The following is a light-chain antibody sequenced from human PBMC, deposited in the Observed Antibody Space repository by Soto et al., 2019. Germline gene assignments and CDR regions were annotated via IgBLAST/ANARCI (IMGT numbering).Light chain of an antibody. J-gene: IGKJ1*01. CDR3: QQYTDHCT. CDR1: QSISGW. CDR2: KAS. Sequence: DIQMTQSPSTLSASVGDRVTITCRASQSISGWLAWYQQKPGKAPKLLIYKASTLQSGVPTRFSGSGSGAVFPLAISILQPDDSATYYFQQYTDHCTFGQGNKVE. V-gene: IGKV1-5*03.